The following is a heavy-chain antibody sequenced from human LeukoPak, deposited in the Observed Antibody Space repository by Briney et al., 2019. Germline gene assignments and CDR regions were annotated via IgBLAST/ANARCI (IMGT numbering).Heavy chain of an antibody. CDR2: TYYRSKWYN. CDR3: ARGLRYFDWLSTHFDY. V-gene: IGHV6-1*01. CDR1: GDSVSSNSAA. D-gene: IGHD3-9*01. J-gene: IGHJ4*02. Sequence: SQTLSLTCAISGDSVSSNSAAWNWIRQSPSRGLEWLGRTYYRSKWYNDYAVSVKSRITINPDTSKNQFSLQLNSVTPEDTAVYYCARGLRYFDWLSTHFDYWGQGTLVTVSS.